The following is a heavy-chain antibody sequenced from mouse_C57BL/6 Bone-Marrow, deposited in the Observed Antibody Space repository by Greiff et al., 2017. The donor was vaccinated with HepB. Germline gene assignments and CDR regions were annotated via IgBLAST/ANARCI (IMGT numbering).Heavy chain of an antibody. D-gene: IGHD3-2*02. CDR3: TRSGTDFDD. Sequence: QVQLQQSGAELVRPGASVTLSCKASGYTFTDYEMHWVKQTPVHGLEWIGAIDPETGGTAYNQKFKGKAILTADKSSSTAYMELRSLTSEDSAVYYCTRSGTDFDDWGQGTTLTVSS. V-gene: IGHV1-15*01. CDR1: GYTFTDYE. CDR2: IDPETGGT. J-gene: IGHJ2*01.